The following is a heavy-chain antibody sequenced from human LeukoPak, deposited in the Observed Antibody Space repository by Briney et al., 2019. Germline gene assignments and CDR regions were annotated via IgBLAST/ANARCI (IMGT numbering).Heavy chain of an antibody. CDR1: GGSFSGYY. J-gene: IGHJ4*02. D-gene: IGHD3-22*01. Sequence: SETLSLTCAVYGGSFSGYYWSWIRQPPGKGLEWIGEINHSGSTNYNPSLKSRVTISVDTSKNQFSLKLSSVTAADTAVYYCARGLTGSSGYDYSLYYFDYWGQGTLVTVSS. CDR2: INHSGST. V-gene: IGHV4-34*01. CDR3: ARGLTGSSGYDYSLYYFDY.